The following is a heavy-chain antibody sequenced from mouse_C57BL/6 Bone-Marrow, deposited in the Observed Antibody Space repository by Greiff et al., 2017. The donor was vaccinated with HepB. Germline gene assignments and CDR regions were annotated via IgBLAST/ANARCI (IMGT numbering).Heavy chain of an antibody. Sequence: EVKLMESGGGLVQSGRSLRLSCATSGFTFSDFYIEWVRQAPGKGLEWIAASRNKANDYTTEYSASVKGRVIVSRDTSQSILYLQMNALRAEDTAIYYCARDANGGSSSLYYAMDYWGQGTSVTVSS. CDR2: SRNKANDYTT. D-gene: IGHD1-1*01. CDR1: GFTFSDFY. CDR3: ARDANGGSSSLYYAMDY. V-gene: IGHV7-1*01. J-gene: IGHJ4*01.